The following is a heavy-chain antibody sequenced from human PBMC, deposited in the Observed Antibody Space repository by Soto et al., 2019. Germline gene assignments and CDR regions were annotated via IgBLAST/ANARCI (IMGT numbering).Heavy chain of an antibody. V-gene: IGHV3-23*01. CDR2: ISGSGDNT. J-gene: IGHJ4*02. CDR1: GFTFSKYA. D-gene: IGHD2-15*01. Sequence: EVPLLESGGGLVQPGGSLRLSCAASGFTFSKYAMSWVRQAPGKGLEWVSAISGSGDNTYYADSVKGRFTISRDQSKNTLYLQMNSLRADDTAVYYCAKDKGAGGGRCFDYWGQGTLVTVSS. CDR3: AKDKGAGGGRCFDY.